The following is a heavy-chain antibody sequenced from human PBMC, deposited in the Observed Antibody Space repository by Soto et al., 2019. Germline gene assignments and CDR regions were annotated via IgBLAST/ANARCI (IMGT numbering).Heavy chain of an antibody. CDR1: GGTFSSYA. V-gene: IGHV1-69*12. CDR2: IIPIFGTA. CDR3: ARAGAAAGTVYYYGMDV. Sequence: QVQLVQSGAEVKKPGSSVKVSCKASGGTFSSYAISWVRQAPGQGLEWMGGIIPIFGTANYAQKFQGRVTITADESTSTAYMELSSLRSEDTAVYYCARAGAAAGTVYYYGMDVWGQGTTVTVSS. J-gene: IGHJ6*02. D-gene: IGHD6-13*01.